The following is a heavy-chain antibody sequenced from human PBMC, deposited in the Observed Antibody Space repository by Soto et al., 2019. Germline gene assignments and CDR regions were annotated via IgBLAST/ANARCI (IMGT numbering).Heavy chain of an antibody. CDR3: ARPHYDSNTFYYFFDY. D-gene: IGHD3-22*01. J-gene: IGHJ4*02. CDR2: IYYSGST. CDR1: GGSISSGGYY. V-gene: IGHV4-31*03. Sequence: PSLTCTVSGGSISSGGYYWSWIRQHPGKGLEWIGYIYYSGSTYYNPSLKSRVTISVDTSKNQFSLELSSVTAADTAVYYCARPHYDSNTFYYFFDYWGQGTLVTVSS.